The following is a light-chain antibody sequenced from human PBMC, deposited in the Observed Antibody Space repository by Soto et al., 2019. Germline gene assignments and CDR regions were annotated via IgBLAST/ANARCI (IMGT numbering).Light chain of an antibody. CDR1: QNFRGL. CDR2: DAY. Sequence: EGVLTQSPVTLSFSRGEXGTLSCRASQNFRGLLAWYQQKPGQAPRLLIYDAYNRATGIPPRFSGSGSGTDFTLTISSLEPEDSAVYYCQQRHMWPITFGQGTRLEIK. J-gene: IGKJ5*01. V-gene: IGKV3-11*01. CDR3: QQRHMWPIT.